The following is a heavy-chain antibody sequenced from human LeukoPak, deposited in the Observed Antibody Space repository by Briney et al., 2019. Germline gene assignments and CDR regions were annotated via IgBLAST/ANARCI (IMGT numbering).Heavy chain of an antibody. Sequence: PGGSLRLSCAASGFTVSSNYMSWVRQAPGKGLEWVSVIYSGGSTYYAVSVKGRFTISRDNSKNTLYLQMNSLRAEDTAVYYCASYLDLSSGWYYFDYWGQGTLVTVSS. CDR1: GFTVSSNY. D-gene: IGHD6-19*01. CDR3: ASYLDLSSGWYYFDY. J-gene: IGHJ4*02. CDR2: IYSGGST. V-gene: IGHV3-53*01.